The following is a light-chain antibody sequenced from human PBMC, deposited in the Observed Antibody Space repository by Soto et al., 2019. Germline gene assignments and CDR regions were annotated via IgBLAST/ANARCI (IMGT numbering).Light chain of an antibody. V-gene: IGKV3D-20*02. CDR3: LHRNNWAWT. CDR1: QSLSRSS. Sequence: EIVMTQSPGTLSLSPGDRATLSCRASQSLSRSSLAWYQQKPGRAPRLRIYDTSNRATGIPARFSGSGSGTDFTLTISSLEPEDFAVYYCLHRNNWAWTFGQGTKVDI. J-gene: IGKJ1*01. CDR2: DTS.